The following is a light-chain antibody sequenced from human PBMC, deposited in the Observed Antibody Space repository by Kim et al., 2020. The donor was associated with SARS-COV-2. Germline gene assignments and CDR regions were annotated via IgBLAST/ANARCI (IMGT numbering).Light chain of an antibody. CDR1: SLGMYY. Sequence: LGQAVSSTCHGNSLGMYYASWYQQKPGQAPVIVIHGKDIRPSGIPDRFSASSSGNRASLTITGAQADDEADYYCSSRDSSGTRLVFGGGTQLTVL. J-gene: IGLJ3*02. CDR3: SSRDSSGTRLV. V-gene: IGLV3-19*01. CDR2: GKD.